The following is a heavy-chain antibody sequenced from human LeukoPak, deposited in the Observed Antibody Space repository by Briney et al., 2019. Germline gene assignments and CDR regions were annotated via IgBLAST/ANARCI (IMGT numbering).Heavy chain of an antibody. CDR2: IYHSGST. CDR3: ATAEPRGSIWYPY. V-gene: IGHV4-4*02. D-gene: IGHD6-13*01. Sequence: SETLSLTCAVSGGSISSTNWWSWVRQPPGKGLEWIGEIYHSGSTNYNPSLKSRVTISVDKSKNQFSLKVTALTAADTAVYYCATAEPRGSIWYPYWGQGTLVTVSS. J-gene: IGHJ4*02. CDR1: GGSISSTNW.